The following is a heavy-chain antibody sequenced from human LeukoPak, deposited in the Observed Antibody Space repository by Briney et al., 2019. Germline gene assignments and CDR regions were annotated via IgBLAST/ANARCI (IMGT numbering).Heavy chain of an antibody. V-gene: IGHV3-7*04. J-gene: IGHJ6*02. CDR2: INQDGSEK. CDR1: GFSFRNYW. CDR3: ARGLYAMDV. Sequence: PGGSLRLSCAASGFSFRNYWMSWVRQAPGKGLEWVANINQDGSEKYHVDSVKGRFTISRDNAKNSLYLQMNSLRAEDTAVYYCARGLYAMDVWGQGTTDTVSS.